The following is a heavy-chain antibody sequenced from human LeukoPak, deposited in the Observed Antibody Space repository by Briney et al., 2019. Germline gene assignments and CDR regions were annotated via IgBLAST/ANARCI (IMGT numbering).Heavy chain of an antibody. CDR3: AGDSSDFWPEGWFDP. J-gene: IGHJ5*02. Sequence: ASVKVSCKASGYTFTSYGISWVRQAPGQGLEWMGWISAYNGNTNYAQKLQGRVTMTTDTSTSTAYMELRSLRSDDTAVYYCAGDSSDFWPEGWFDPWGQGTLVTVSS. D-gene: IGHD3/OR15-3a*01. CDR2: ISAYNGNT. V-gene: IGHV1-18*01. CDR1: GYTFTSYG.